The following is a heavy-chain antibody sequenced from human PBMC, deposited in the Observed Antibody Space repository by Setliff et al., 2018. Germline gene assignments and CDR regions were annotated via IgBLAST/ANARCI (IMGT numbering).Heavy chain of an antibody. CDR1: GGSISSSSYY. V-gene: IGHV4-31*03. D-gene: IGHD4-17*01. CDR2: IYYSGNT. Sequence: LSLTCTVSGGSISSSSYYWGWIRQPPGKGLEWIGYIYYSGNTYYNPSLKSRVTISVDTSKNQFSLKLSSVTAADTAVYYCARDPLTTNRRRAFDIWGQGTMVTVSS. CDR3: ARDPLTTNRRRAFDI. J-gene: IGHJ3*02.